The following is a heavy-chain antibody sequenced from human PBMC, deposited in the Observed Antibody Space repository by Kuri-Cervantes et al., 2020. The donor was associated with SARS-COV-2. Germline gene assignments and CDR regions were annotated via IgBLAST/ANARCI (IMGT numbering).Heavy chain of an antibody. V-gene: IGHV4-39*01. J-gene: IGHJ5*02. CDR2: IDYSGST. CDR3: ARHDYGDYELHCFDP. D-gene: IGHD4-17*01. Sequence: GSLRLSCTVSGGSISSSSYYWGWIRQPPGKGLEWIGSIDYSGSTSYNPSLRSRVTISVDTSKNQFSLKLTSVTAADTAVYYCARHDYGDYELHCFDPWGQGTLVTVSS. CDR1: GGSISSSSYY.